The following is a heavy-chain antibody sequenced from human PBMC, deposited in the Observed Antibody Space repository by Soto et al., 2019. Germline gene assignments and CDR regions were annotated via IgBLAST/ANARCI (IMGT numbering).Heavy chain of an antibody. V-gene: IGHV3-30*04. CDR1: GFTFSYYA. CDR3: AKGGRQWLVTSDFNY. D-gene: IGHD6-19*01. J-gene: IGHJ4*02. Sequence: PGGSLRLSCAASGFTFSYYAIHWVRQAPGKGLEWVAVVSHDGRNTHYADSVKGRFTISRDSSKNTVSLEMTSLRAEDTAVYYCAKGGRQWLVTSDFNYWGQGALVTVSS. CDR2: VSHDGRNT.